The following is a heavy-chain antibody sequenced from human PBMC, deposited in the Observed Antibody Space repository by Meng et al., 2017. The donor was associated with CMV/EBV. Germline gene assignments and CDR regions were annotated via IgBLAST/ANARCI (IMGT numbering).Heavy chain of an antibody. V-gene: IGHV4-30-4*08. D-gene: IGHD2-2*01. J-gene: IGHJ2*01. Sequence: LRLSCTVPGGSISSGDYYWSWICQPPGKGVEWIGYIYYSGSTYYNPSLKSPVTISVDTSKDQFSLKLSSVTAADTAVYYCARGYCSSNSCSYWYFDLWGHGTLVTVSS. CDR3: ARGYCSSNSCSYWYFDL. CDR2: IYYSGST. CDR1: GGSISSGDYY.